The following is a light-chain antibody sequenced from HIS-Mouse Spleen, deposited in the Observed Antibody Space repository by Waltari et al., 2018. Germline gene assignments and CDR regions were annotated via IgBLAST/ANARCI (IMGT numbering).Light chain of an antibody. V-gene: IGLV3-10*01. Sequence: SYELTQPPSVSVSPGQTARITCSGDALPKKYAYWYQQKSGQAPVLVIYEDSKRPYGIPGGCAGSSSGTMATLTISGAQVEDEADYYCYSTDSSGNHRVFGGGTKLTVL. J-gene: IGLJ2*01. CDR1: ALPKKY. CDR3: YSTDSSGNHRV. CDR2: EDS.